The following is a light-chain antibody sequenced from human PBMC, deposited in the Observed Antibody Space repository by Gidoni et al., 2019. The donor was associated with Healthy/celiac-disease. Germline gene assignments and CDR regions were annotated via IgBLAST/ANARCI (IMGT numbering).Light chain of an antibody. V-gene: IGKV1-39*01. Sequence: DIQMTQAPSSLSASVGDRVTITCRASQSSSSYLNWYQQKPGHAPKLLIYAASSLQSGVPSRFSGSGSGTDFTLTISSLQPEDFATYYCQQSYSTPPTFGQGTKLEIK. CDR1: QSSSSY. CDR2: AAS. J-gene: IGKJ2*01. CDR3: QQSYSTPPT.